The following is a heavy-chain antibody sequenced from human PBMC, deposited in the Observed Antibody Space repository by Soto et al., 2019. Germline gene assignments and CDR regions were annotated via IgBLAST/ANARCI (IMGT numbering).Heavy chain of an antibody. D-gene: IGHD6-19*01. CDR2: IYYSGST. J-gene: IGHJ4*02. V-gene: IGHV4-59*01. Sequence: SETLSLTCTVSGGSISSYYWSWIRQPPGKGLEWIGYIYYSGSTNYNPSLKSRVTISVDTSKNQFSLKLSSVTAADTAVYYCAREKAGAVAGPFDYWGQGTLVTVSS. CDR3: AREKAGAVAGPFDY. CDR1: GGSISSYY.